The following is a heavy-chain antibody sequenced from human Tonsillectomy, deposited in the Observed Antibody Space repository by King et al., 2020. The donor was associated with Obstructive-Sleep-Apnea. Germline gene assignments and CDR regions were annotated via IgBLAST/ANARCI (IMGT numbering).Heavy chain of an antibody. CDR1: GFTFSSYS. Sequence: VQLVESGGGLVKPGGSLRLSCAASGFTFSSYSMNWVRQAPGKGLEWVSSISSSSTYIYYAVSVKGRFTISKDNAKNSLDLQMNSLRAEETAVYYCARDLYCSGGTCYTGLGYWGQGTLVTVSS. CDR2: ISSSSTYI. D-gene: IGHD2-15*01. CDR3: ARDLYCSGGTCYTGLGY. J-gene: IGHJ4*02. V-gene: IGHV3-21*01.